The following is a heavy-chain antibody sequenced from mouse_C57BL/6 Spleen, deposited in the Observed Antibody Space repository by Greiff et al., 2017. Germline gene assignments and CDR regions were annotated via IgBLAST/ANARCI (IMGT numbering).Heavy chain of an antibody. CDR3: ARGSYGNYGLYAMDY. CDR2: IYPRDGST. J-gene: IGHJ4*01. D-gene: IGHD2-1*01. V-gene: IGHV1-78*01. CDR1: GYTFTDHT. Sequence: VQLVESDAELVKPGASVKISCKVSGYTFTDHTIHWMKQRPEQGLEWIGYIYPRDGSTKYNEKFKGKATLTADKSSSTAYMQLNSLTSEDSAVYFCARGSYGNYGLYAMDYWGQGTSVTVSS.